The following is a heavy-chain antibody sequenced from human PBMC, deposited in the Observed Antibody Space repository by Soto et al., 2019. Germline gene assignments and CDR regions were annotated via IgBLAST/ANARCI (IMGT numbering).Heavy chain of an antibody. V-gene: IGHV4-30-2*01. J-gene: IGHJ4*02. CDR3: ARAAGGNAAFDS. CDR1: GGSISSGGYS. D-gene: IGHD2-15*01. CDR2: IYHSGST. Sequence: QLQLQESGSGLVKPSQTLSLTCAVSGGSISSGGYSWSWIRQPPGKGLEWIGYIYHSGSTYYNPYPNSRATISVDSSQNQFSLQLSSVTAADTAVYYCARAAGGNAAFDSWGQGTLVTVSS.